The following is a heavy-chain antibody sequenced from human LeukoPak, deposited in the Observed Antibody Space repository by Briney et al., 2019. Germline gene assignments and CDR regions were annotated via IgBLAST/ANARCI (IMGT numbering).Heavy chain of an antibody. J-gene: IGHJ4*02. CDR2: ISAYNGNT. V-gene: IGHV1-18*01. CDR3: ARDRLGYCTNGVCFPFDY. D-gene: IGHD2-8*01. Sequence: ASVKVSCKASGYTFTSYGISWVRQAPGQGLEWMGWISAYNGNTNYARKLQGRVTMTTDTSTSTAYMELRSLRSDDTAVYYCARDRLGYCTNGVCFPFDYWGQGTLVTVSS. CDR1: GYTFTSYG.